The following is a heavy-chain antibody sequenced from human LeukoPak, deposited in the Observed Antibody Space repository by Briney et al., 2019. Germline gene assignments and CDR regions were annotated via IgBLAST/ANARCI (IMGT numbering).Heavy chain of an antibody. D-gene: IGHD1-7*01. J-gene: IGHJ6*02. V-gene: IGHV5-51*01. Sequence: GESLKISCKGSGYRFTDYWIGWVRQMPGKGLGWMGIIYPGNSDTRYSPSFQGQVTISADKSINTAHLQWSSLKASDTAMYYCARGAAGTTPDYYYFGLDVWGQGTTVRVS. CDR2: IYPGNSDT. CDR1: GYRFTDYW. CDR3: ARGAAGTTPDYYYFGLDV.